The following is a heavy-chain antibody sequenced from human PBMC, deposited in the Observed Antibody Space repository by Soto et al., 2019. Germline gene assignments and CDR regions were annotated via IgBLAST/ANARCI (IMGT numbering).Heavy chain of an antibody. V-gene: IGHV4-59*01. CDR3: ARGRVSVGADKRFDY. D-gene: IGHD1-26*01. J-gene: IGHJ4*02. CDR1: GGSISSYY. Sequence: PSETLSLTCTVSGGSISSYYWSWIRQPPGKGLEWIGYIYYSGSTNYNPSLKSRVTISVDTSKNQFSLKLSSVTAADTAVYYCARGRVSVGADKRFDYWGQGTLVTVSS. CDR2: IYYSGST.